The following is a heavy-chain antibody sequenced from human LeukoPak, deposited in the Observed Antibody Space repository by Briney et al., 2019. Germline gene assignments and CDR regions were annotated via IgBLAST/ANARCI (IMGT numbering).Heavy chain of an antibody. CDR2: ISSSSSTI. V-gene: IGHV3-48*01. CDR1: GFTFSSYS. CDR3: ARAPWRIVSNEPLDY. Sequence: GGSLRLSCAASGFTFSSYSMNWVRQAPGKGLEWVSYISSSSSTIYYADSVKGRFTISRDNAKNSLYLQMNSLRAEDTAVYYCARAPWRIVSNEPLDYWGQGTLVTVSS. D-gene: IGHD1-14*01. J-gene: IGHJ4*02.